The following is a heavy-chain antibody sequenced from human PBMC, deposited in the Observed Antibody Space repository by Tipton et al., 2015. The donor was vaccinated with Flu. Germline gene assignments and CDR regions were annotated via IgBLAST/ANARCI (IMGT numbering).Heavy chain of an antibody. V-gene: IGHV4-59*08. Sequence: TLSLTCTVSGGSISSYYWSWIRQPPGKGLEWIGYISYSGSTNYNPSLKSRVTISVDTSKNQFSLKLSSVTAADTAVYYCARVPSRYGDYGGGAFDIWGQGTMVTVSS. CDR2: ISYSGST. J-gene: IGHJ3*02. CDR3: ARVPSRYGDYGGGAFDI. CDR1: GGSISSYY. D-gene: IGHD4-17*01.